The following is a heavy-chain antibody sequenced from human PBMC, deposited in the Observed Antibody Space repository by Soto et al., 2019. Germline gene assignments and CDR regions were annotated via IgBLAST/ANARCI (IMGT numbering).Heavy chain of an antibody. V-gene: IGHV1-69*13. CDR1: GGTFSNYA. D-gene: IGHD2-15*01. CDR2: IIPIFGTT. Sequence: SLKVSCKASGGTFSNYAITWVRQAPGQGLEWMGGIIPIFGTTNYAQEFQGRVTITADESTSTEYMELSSLRSDDTAVYYCARGVVVVAGNPGAFDIWGQGTMVTVSS. J-gene: IGHJ3*02. CDR3: ARGVVVVAGNPGAFDI.